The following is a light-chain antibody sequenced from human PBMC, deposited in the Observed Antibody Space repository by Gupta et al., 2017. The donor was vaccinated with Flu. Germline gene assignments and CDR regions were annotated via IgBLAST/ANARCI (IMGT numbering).Light chain of an antibody. CDR1: QSSSTY. CDR2: AAS. V-gene: IGKV1-39*01. CDR3: QQSYSALT. J-gene: IGKJ4*01. Sequence: SPSSLSGAVGERVTITCRASQSSSTYLNWYQQQGGKAPKLLIYAASRLQRGVPSRFSGSGSGTDFTLSSSSPQTEDFAAYYGQQSYSALTFGGGTKVEIK.